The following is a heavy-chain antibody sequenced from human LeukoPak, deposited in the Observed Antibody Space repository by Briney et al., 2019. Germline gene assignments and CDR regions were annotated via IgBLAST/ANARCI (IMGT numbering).Heavy chain of an antibody. CDR1: GFTFSSYD. CDR3: ARDRKGYYYDSSGPWEQSYYYGMDV. V-gene: IGHV3-13*01. Sequence: GGSLRLSCAASGFTFSSYDMPWVRQATGKGLEWVSAIGTAGDTYYPGSVKGRFTISRENAKNSLYLQMNSLRAGDTAVYYCARDRKGYYYDSSGPWEQSYYYGMDVWGQGTTVTVSS. D-gene: IGHD3-22*01. CDR2: IGTAGDT. J-gene: IGHJ6*02.